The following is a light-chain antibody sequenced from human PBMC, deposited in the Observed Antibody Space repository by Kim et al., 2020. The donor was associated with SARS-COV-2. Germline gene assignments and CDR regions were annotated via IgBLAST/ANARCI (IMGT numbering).Light chain of an antibody. Sequence: LSPGERATLSCGPSQSVSSNYLAWYQQKPGQAPRLLIYGASSRATGIPDRFSGSGSGTDFTLTITRLEPEDFAVYYCQQYSSSPATFGQGTKVDIK. CDR1: QSVSSNY. CDR2: GAS. J-gene: IGKJ1*01. V-gene: IGKV3-20*01. CDR3: QQYSSSPAT.